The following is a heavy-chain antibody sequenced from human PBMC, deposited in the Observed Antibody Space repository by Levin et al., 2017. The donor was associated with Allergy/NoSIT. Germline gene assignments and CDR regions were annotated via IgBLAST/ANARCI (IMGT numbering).Heavy chain of an antibody. CDR2: ISGSGSSP. V-gene: IGHV3-23*01. D-gene: IGHD4-23*01. CDR3: AKAAFYAENSEAYFDY. Sequence: GESLKISCAASGFTFSIYAMSWVRLAPGKGLEWVSAISGSGSSPFYSGSVKGRFTISRDNYKNTLYLQMDSLRAEDTAVYYCAKAAFYAENSEAYFDYWGQGTLVTVSS. J-gene: IGHJ4*02. CDR1: GFTFSIYA.